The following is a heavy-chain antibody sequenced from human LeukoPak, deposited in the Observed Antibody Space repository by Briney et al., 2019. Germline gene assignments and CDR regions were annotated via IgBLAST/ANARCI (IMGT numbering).Heavy chain of an antibody. J-gene: IGHJ3*02. CDR1: GGSFSNYY. CDR2: INHSGNT. CDR3: ARLGSTFDI. Sequence: PSETLSLTCAVYGGSFSNYYWSWIRQSPRKGLEWIGEINHSGNTNYNPSLKSRVTISVDTSKNHFSLKLSSVTAADTAVYYCARLGSTFDIWGQGTMVTVSS. V-gene: IGHV4-34*01. D-gene: IGHD2-2*01.